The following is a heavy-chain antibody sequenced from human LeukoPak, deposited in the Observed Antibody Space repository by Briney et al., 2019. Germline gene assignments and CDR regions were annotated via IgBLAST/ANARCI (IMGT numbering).Heavy chain of an antibody. CDR3: ARHAPSGGYFDY. D-gene: IGHD3-10*01. CDR1: GDSISSYY. Sequence: SETLSLTCSVSGDSISSYYWSWIRQPPGKGLEWIGYIYYSGSTNYNSSLKRRLTISVDTSKNQFSLRLTSVTAADTAVYYCARHAPSGGYFDYWGQGTLVTVSS. CDR2: IYYSGST. J-gene: IGHJ4*02. V-gene: IGHV4-59*08.